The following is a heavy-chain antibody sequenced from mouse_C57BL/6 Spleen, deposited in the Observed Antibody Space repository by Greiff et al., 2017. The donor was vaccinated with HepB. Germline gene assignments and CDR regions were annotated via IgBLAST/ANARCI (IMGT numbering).Heavy chain of an antibody. J-gene: IGHJ4*01. CDR1: GFTFSDYG. Sequence: EVNVVESGGGLVKPGGSLKLSCAASGFTFSDYGMHWVRQAPEKGLEWVAYISSGSSTIYYADTVKGRFTISRDNAKNTLFLQMTSLRSEDTAMYYCARGRTTVVEAMDYWGQGTSVTVSS. D-gene: IGHD1-1*01. CDR2: ISSGSSTI. V-gene: IGHV5-17*01. CDR3: ARGRTTVVEAMDY.